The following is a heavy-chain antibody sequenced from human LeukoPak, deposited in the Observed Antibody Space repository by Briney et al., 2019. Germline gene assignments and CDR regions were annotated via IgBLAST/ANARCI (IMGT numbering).Heavy chain of an antibody. D-gene: IGHD3-3*01. J-gene: IGHJ4*02. CDR3: ATTKIWSGYYSSGYYFDY. Sequence: GGSLRLSCAGSGFTFSSYWMSWVRQAPGKGLEWVTNIKQDGSEKYYVDSVKGRFTISRDNAKNSLYLQMNSLRAEDTAVYYCATTKIWSGYYSSGYYFDYWGQGTLVTVSS. CDR1: GFTFSSYW. V-gene: IGHV3-7*01. CDR2: IKQDGSEK.